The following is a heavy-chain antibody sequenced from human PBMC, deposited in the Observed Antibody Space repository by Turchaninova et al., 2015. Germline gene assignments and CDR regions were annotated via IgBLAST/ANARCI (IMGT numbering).Heavy chain of an antibody. D-gene: IGHD3-22*01. CDR1: GGSLSRTSYA. J-gene: IGHJ4*02. V-gene: IGHV4-39*07. CDR3: ARDPRDSMPFDY. Sequence: QLQLQASGPGLVKPSETLSLTCPFSGGSLSRTSYAWGWIRQPPGKGLEWIGSIYYSGSTYYNPSLKSRVTISIDTSRNQFSLKLSSVTAADTAVYYCARDPRDSMPFDYWGQGTLVTVSS. CDR2: IYYSGST.